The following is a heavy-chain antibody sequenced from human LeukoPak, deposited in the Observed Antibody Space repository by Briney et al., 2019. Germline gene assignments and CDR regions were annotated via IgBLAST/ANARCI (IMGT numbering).Heavy chain of an antibody. CDR3: ARDTCGCGSGWHLYWYFDL. D-gene: IGHD6-19*01. Sequence: PGGSLRLSCAASVFAFSDYAMHWVRQAPGEELEYVSAIRSNGGSIHYANPVKGRFTISRDNSKNTLYLQMDSLRAEYMAVYYCARDTCGCGSGWHLYWYFDLWGRGTLVTVSS. J-gene: IGHJ2*01. V-gene: IGHV3-64*01. CDR2: IRSNGGSI. CDR1: VFAFSDYA.